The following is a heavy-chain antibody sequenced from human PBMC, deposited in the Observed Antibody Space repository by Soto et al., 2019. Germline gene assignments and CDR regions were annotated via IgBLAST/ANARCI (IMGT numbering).Heavy chain of an antibody. V-gene: IGHV3-30-3*01. CDR2: ISYDGSNK. CDR3: ARKGDKLWPPPPAYYYYYYGMDV. J-gene: IGHJ6*02. D-gene: IGHD5-18*01. CDR1: GFTFSSYA. Sequence: GGSLRLSCAASGFTFSSYAMHWVRQAPGKGLEWVAVISYDGSNKYYADSVKGRFTISRDNSKNTLYLQMNSLRAEDTAVYYCARKGDKLWPPPPAYYYYYYGMDVWGQGTTVTVSS.